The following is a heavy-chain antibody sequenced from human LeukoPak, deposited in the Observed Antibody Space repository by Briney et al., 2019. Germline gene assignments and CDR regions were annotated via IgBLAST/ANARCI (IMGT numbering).Heavy chain of an antibody. CDR2: IIPIFGTA. CDR1: GGTFSSYA. Sequence: ASVKVSCKASGGTFSSYAISWVRQAPGQGLEWMGGIIPIFGTANYAQKFQGRVTITTDESTSTAYMELSSLRSEDTAVYYCARGIQLRFLEQSAYYYYMDVWGKGTTVTVSS. D-gene: IGHD3-3*01. J-gene: IGHJ6*03. CDR3: ARGIQLRFLEQSAYYYYMDV. V-gene: IGHV1-69*05.